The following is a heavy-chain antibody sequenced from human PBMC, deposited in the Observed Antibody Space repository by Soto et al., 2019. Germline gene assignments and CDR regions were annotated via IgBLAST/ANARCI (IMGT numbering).Heavy chain of an antibody. D-gene: IGHD2-15*01. J-gene: IGHJ4*02. Sequence: SETLSLTCTVSGGSISGYYWSWIRQPAGKGLEWIGITYRDGTTSYNPSLESRVTMSLDTSKNHFSLEPTSVTAADTALYYCARVFYTDSGGYPRPIFDSWVPGTLVTVSS. CDR2: TYRDGTT. V-gene: IGHV4-4*07. CDR3: ARVFYTDSGGYPRPIFDS. CDR1: GGSISGYY.